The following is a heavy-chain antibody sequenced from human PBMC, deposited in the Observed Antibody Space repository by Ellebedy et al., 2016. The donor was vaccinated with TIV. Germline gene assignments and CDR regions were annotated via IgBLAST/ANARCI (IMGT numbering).Heavy chain of an antibody. J-gene: IGHJ4*02. CDR1: GFTFSNAW. Sequence: GESLKISCAASGFTFSNAWMNWVRQAPGKGLAWVGRIKSKTDGGTTDYAAPVKGRFTISSDDSKNTLYLQMNSLKTEDTAVYYCTLTQYYFDYWGQGTLVTVSS. CDR2: IKSKTDGGTT. D-gene: IGHD3-9*01. V-gene: IGHV3-15*07. CDR3: TLTQYYFDY.